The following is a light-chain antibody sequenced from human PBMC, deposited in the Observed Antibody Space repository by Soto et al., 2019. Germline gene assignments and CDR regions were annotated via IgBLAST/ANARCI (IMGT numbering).Light chain of an antibody. Sequence: QSALTQPASVSGSPGQSITISCTGTSSDVGGYNYVSWYQQHPGKAPKLMIYEVSNRPSWVSNRFSGSKSGNTASLTISGLKTEDEADYYCSSYTSSSTNFFENGTKLTIL. V-gene: IGLV2-14*01. CDR3: SSYTSSSTNF. J-gene: IGLJ1*01. CDR2: EVS. CDR1: SSDVGGYNY.